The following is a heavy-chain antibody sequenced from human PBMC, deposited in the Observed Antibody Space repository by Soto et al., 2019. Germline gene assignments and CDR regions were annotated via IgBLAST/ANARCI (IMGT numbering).Heavy chain of an antibody. D-gene: IGHD1-20*01. CDR1: GYSFTSFW. CDR3: ARTRSITGTGSIDY. CDR2: IYPGDSDT. Sequence: GESLKISCKCSGYSFTSFWIAWVRQMPGKGLEWMGIIYPGDSDTRYSPSFQGQVTFSADKSSSTAYLQWSSLEASDTAMYFCARTRSITGTGSIDYWGQGTLVTVSS. J-gene: IGHJ4*02. V-gene: IGHV5-51*01.